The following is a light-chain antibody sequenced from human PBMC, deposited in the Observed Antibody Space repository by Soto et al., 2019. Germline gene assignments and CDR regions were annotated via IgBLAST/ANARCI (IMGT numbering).Light chain of an antibody. CDR1: QSVSSNY. Sequence: EIVLTQSPGILSLSPGERASLSCRASQSVSSNYLAWYQQKPGQAPRLLIYGASSRATGIPDRFSGSGSGTDCTLTVSRLEPEDFAVYYCQQYGSSPLTFGGWTRVQIK. CDR3: QQYGSSPLT. CDR2: GAS. J-gene: IGKJ4*01. V-gene: IGKV3-20*01.